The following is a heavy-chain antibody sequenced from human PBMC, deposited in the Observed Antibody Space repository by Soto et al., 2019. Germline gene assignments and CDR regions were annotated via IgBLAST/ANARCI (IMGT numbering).Heavy chain of an antibody. Sequence: QVQLVQSGAEVKKPGASVKVSCKASGYTFSXYAMGWVRQAPGQGLEWMGWISAYNGNTDYAQKFQGRVTMTTDTSTSTAYMELRSLTSDDTAVYYCARPFGDYGDYAWSLRYWGQGTLVTVSS. D-gene: IGHD4-17*01. V-gene: IGHV1-18*01. CDR1: GYTFSXYA. CDR3: ARPFGDYGDYAWSLRY. J-gene: IGHJ4*02. CDR2: ISAYNGNT.